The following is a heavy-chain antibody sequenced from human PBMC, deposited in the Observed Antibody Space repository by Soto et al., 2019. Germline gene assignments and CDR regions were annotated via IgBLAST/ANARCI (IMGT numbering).Heavy chain of an antibody. CDR2: ISSSSSYI. D-gene: IGHD3-22*01. V-gene: IGHV3-21*01. CDR1: GFTFSSYS. J-gene: IGHJ3*02. CDR3: ARDRNYYDSSPDAFDI. Sequence: GGSLRLSCAASGFTFSSYSMNWVRQAPGKGLEWVSSISSSSSYIYYADSVKGRFTISRDNAKNSLYLQMNSLRAEDTAVYYCARDRNYYDSSPDAFDIWGQGTMVTVSS.